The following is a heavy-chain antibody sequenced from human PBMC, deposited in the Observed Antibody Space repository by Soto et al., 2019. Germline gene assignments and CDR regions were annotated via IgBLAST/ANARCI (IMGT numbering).Heavy chain of an antibody. CDR2: TFYRSEWSH. V-gene: IGHV6-1*01. D-gene: IGHD6-13*01. J-gene: IGHJ6*02. Sequence: SQTLSLTCAISGDSVSSTDAVWNWLRQSPSRGLEWLGRTFYRSEWSHDYALSVKSRLTINPDTSKNQFSLQLNSVTPEDTAVYYCARDRGIAAAGENYYYYYGMDVWGQGTTVTVSS. CDR1: GDSVSSTDAV. CDR3: ARDRGIAAAGENYYYYYGMDV.